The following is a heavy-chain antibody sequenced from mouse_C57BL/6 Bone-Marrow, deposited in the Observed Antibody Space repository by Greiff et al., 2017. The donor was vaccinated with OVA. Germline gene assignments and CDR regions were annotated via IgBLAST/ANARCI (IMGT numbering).Heavy chain of an antibody. Sequence: EVQLQQSGPELVKPGASVKMSCKASGYTFTDYNMHWVKQSHGKSLEWIGYINPNNGGTSYNQKFKGKATLTVNKSSSTAYMELRSLTSEDSAVYYCARAADYYGSSYVWYFDVWGTGTTVTVSS. V-gene: IGHV1-22*01. CDR1: GYTFTDYN. D-gene: IGHD1-1*01. CDR2: INPNNGGT. CDR3: ARAADYYGSSYVWYFDV. J-gene: IGHJ1*03.